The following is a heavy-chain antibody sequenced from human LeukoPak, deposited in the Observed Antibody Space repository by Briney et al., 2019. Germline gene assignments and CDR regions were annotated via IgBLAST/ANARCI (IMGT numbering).Heavy chain of an antibody. CDR1: GVTFSSYW. V-gene: IGHV3-7*01. J-gene: IGHJ4*02. Sequence: PGGSLRLSCAASGVTFSSYWMSWVRQAPGKGLEWVANIKEDGSEKYYVDSVKGRFTISRDNAKNSLYLEMRSLRSEDTAVYYCATSRVFDYWGQGALISVSS. CDR3: ATSRVFDY. CDR2: IKEDGSEK.